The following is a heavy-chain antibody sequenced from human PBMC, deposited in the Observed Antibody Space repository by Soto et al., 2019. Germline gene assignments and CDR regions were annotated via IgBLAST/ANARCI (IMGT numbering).Heavy chain of an antibody. CDR3: PRGSIPTNYFDY. J-gene: IGHJ4*02. CDR2: IYYSGST. D-gene: IGHD5-12*01. Sequence: QVQLQESGPGLVKPSQTLSLTCTVSGGSISSGGYYWSWIRQHPGKGLEWIGYIYYSGSTYYNPSLESRVTISVDTSKNQFSLKLSSVTAADTAVYYCPRGSIPTNYFDYWGQGTLVTVSS. V-gene: IGHV4-31*03. CDR1: GGSISSGGYY.